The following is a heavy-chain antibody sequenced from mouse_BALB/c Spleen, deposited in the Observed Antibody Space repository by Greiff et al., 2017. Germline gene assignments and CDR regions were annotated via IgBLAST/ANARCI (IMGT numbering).Heavy chain of an antibody. V-gene: IGHV5-12-1*01. CDR2: ISSGGGST. D-gene: IGHD2-4*01. CDR1: GFAFSSYD. CDR3: ARQNYDYDNYAMDY. J-gene: IGHJ4*01. Sequence: EVQLVESGGGLVKPGGSLKLSCAASGFAFSSYDMSWVRQTPEKRLEWVAYISSGGGSTYYPDTVKGRFTISRDNAKNTLYLQMSSLKSEDTAMYYCARQNYDYDNYAMDYWGQGTSVTVSS.